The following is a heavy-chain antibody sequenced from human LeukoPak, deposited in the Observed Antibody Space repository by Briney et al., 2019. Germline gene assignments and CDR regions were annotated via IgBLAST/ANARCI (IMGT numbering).Heavy chain of an antibody. CDR3: ATSMTTVNWFDP. Sequence: PSETLSLTCTVSGGSISSSSYYRGWIRQPPGKGLEWIGSIYYSGSTYYNPSLKSRVTISVDTSKNQFSLKLSSVTAADTAVYYCATSMTTVNWFDPWGQGTLVTVSS. J-gene: IGHJ5*02. V-gene: IGHV4-39*07. D-gene: IGHD4-17*01. CDR1: GGSISSSSYY. CDR2: IYYSGST.